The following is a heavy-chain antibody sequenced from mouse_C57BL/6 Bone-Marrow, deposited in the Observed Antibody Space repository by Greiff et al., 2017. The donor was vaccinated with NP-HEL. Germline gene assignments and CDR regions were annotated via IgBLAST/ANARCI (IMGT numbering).Heavy chain of an antibody. D-gene: IGHD4-1*01. CDR1: GYTFTSYG. Sequence: EVQLQESGAELVRPGSSVKMSCKTSGYTFTSYGINWVKQRPGQGLDWIGYIYIGNGYTEYTEKFKGKTPLTSDTSSSTAYMLRSSLTSEDSAIYFCARKGTWERYFDVWGTGTTVTVSS. J-gene: IGHJ1*03. CDR3: ARKGTWERYFDV. CDR2: IYIGNGYT. V-gene: IGHV1-58*01.